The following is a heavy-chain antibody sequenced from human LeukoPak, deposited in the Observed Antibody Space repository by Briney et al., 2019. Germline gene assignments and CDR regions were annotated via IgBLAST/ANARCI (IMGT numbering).Heavy chain of an antibody. CDR3: ASYNFWSGNFDY. CDR2: IYDSGST. Sequence: PSETLSLTCTVSGGSIRSYYWSWIRQPPGKGLEWIGYIYDSGSTNYNPSLKSRVTISVDTSKNQFSLKLSSVTAADTAVYYCASYNFWSGNFDYWGQGILVTVSS. V-gene: IGHV4-59*01. J-gene: IGHJ4*02. D-gene: IGHD3-3*01. CDR1: GGSIRSYY.